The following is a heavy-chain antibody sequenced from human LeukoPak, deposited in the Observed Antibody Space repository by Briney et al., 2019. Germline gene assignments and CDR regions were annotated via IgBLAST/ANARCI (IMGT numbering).Heavy chain of an antibody. D-gene: IGHD2-15*01. CDR2: IYYSGST. CDR3: ARHKRLKIKYCSGGSCYGGFDY. Sequence: SETLSLTCTVSGGSISSSSYYWGWIRQPPGKGLEWIGSIYYSGSTYYNPSLKSRVTISVDTSKNQFSLKLSSVTAADTAVYYCARHKRLKIKYCSGGSCYGGFDYWGQGTLVTVSS. CDR1: GGSISSSSYY. J-gene: IGHJ4*02. V-gene: IGHV4-39*01.